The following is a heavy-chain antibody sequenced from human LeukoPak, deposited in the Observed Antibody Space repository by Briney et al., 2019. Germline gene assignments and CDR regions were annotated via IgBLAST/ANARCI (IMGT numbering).Heavy chain of an antibody. D-gene: IGHD3-16*01. J-gene: IGHJ5*02. Sequence: AETLSLTCKVSGDSISSYFWGWIRQPAGKGLEWIGRIYSSGNIDYNPSFKSRVDQSVDTSKNQISLKLTSVTAADTAVYYCARSGGSGWLDPWGQGSLVTVSS. V-gene: IGHV4-4*07. CDR1: GDSISSYF. CDR3: ARSGGSGWLDP. CDR2: IYSSGNI.